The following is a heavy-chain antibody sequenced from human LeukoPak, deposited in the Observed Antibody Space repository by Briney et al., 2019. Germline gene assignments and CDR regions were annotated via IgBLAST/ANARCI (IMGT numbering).Heavy chain of an antibody. CDR1: GYSFTNYW. D-gene: IGHD3-3*01. J-gene: IGHJ5*02. V-gene: IGHV5-51*01. Sequence: PGESLKISCKASGYSFTNYWIGWVRQMPGKGLEWMGIIYPGDSDTTYSPSFQGQVTISADKSINTAYLQWSSLKASDTAMYYCAKCPNPGLLEWFHHWGQGTLVTVSS. CDR2: IYPGDSDT. CDR3: AKCPNPGLLEWFHH.